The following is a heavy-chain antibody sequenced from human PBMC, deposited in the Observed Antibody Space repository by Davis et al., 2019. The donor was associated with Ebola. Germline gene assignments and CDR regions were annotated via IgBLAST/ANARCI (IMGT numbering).Heavy chain of an antibody. J-gene: IGHJ6*02. Sequence: MPSETLSLTCTVSGGSISSYYWSWIRQPPGKGLEWIGYIYYSGSTNYNPSLKGRVTISVDTSKNQFSLKLSSVTAADTAVYYCARVADYYDSSGYYYYYYYYGMDVWGQGTTVTVSS. V-gene: IGHV4-59*01. D-gene: IGHD3-22*01. CDR3: ARVADYYDSSGYYYYYYYYGMDV. CDR1: GGSISSYY. CDR2: IYYSGST.